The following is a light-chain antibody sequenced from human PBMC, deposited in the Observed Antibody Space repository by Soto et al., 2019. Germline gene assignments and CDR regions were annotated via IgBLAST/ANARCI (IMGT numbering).Light chain of an antibody. CDR2: WAS. Sequence: DIVLTQSPDSLAVSLGERAAINCKSSQTVVYSTSSQSYLAWYQQKPGQPPKLLIYWASTRESGVPDRFIGSGSGTDFNLTINNLQAEDVAVYYCQQDYDTPYTFGQGTKLVMK. V-gene: IGKV4-1*01. J-gene: IGKJ2*01. CDR3: QQDYDTPYT. CDR1: QTVVYSTSSQSY.